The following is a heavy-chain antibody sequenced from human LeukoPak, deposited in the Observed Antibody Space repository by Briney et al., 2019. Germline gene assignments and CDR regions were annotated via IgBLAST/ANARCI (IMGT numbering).Heavy chain of an antibody. Sequence: SETLSLTCTVSGGSISSYYWSWVRQPPGKGLEWVGYIYYSGSTNYYPSLKSRVTISVDTCKNQFSLMLSSVNAADTAVYYCASGAVVMGYYYDSSGYSNINAFDIWGQGTMVTVSS. V-gene: IGHV4-59*01. CDR2: IYYSGST. CDR1: GGSISSYY. D-gene: IGHD3-22*01. CDR3: ASGAVVMGYYYDSSGYSNINAFDI. J-gene: IGHJ3*02.